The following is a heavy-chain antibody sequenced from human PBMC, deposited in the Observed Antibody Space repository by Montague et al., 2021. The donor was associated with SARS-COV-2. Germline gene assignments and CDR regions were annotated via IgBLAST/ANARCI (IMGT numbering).Heavy chain of an antibody. Sequence: SETLSLTCTASGGSVSSGSYYWSWIRPPPGKGLQSFGYIYYTGSTNYNPSLQSRVTISVDSSKNQFSVRLSSVTAADTAVYYCARISGITSWYYDYWGQGTLVTVSS. D-gene: IGHD1-14*01. CDR2: IYYTGST. V-gene: IGHV4-61*01. CDR1: GGSVSSGSYY. J-gene: IGHJ4*02. CDR3: ARISGITSWYYDY.